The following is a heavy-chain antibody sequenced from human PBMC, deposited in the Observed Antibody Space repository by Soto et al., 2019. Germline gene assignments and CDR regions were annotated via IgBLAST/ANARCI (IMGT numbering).Heavy chain of an antibody. J-gene: IGHJ4*02. CDR1: GFTFSSYA. CDR2: ISGSGGST. D-gene: IGHD6-6*01. CDR3: AKKAPRGGQLGYFDS. Sequence: QAGGSLRLSCAASGFTFSSYAMNWVRQAPGKGLEWVSAISGSGGSTFYADSVKGRFTISRDNSKNTLYMQMNSLRAEDTAVYFCAKKAPRGGQLGYFDSWGQGTLVTVSS. V-gene: IGHV3-23*01.